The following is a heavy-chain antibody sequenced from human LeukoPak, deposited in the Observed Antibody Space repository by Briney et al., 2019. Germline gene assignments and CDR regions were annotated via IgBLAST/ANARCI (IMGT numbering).Heavy chain of an antibody. J-gene: IGHJ4*02. Sequence: GGSLTLSCAASGFTFSSYGMRWVRQPPGKGLEWVTFIQYNGSNKYYADSVKGRFTIYRDTSKHTLFMQMNSLRAEDTAVYYVSKGNNGGDYFDYWGEGTLVTVSS. D-gene: IGHD1/OR15-1a*01. V-gene: IGHV3-30*02. CDR2: IQYNGSNK. CDR3: SKGNNGGDYFDY. CDR1: GFTFSSYG.